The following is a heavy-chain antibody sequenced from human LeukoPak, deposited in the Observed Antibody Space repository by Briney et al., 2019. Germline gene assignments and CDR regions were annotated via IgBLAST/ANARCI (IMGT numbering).Heavy chain of an antibody. J-gene: IGHJ6*02. CDR3: ASSVRGASYYYYGMDV. V-gene: IGHV3-53*01. Sequence: PGGSLRLSCAASGFTVSSNYMSWVRQAPGKGLEWVSVIYSGGSTYYADSVKGRFTISRDNSKNTLYLQMNSLRAEDTAVYYCASSVRGASYYYYGMDVWGQGTTVTVSS. CDR2: IYSGGST. CDR1: GFTVSSNY. D-gene: IGHD3-10*01.